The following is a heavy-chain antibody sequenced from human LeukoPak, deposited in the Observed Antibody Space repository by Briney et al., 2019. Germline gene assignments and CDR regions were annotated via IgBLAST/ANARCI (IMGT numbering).Heavy chain of an antibody. Sequence: GGSLRLSCAASGFTVSSNYMSWVRQAPGKGLEWVSVIYTGGGTYYTDSVKDRFTISRDNSKNTLYLQMNSLRAEDTAVYYCARGGNCGGDCYSNWGQGTLVTVSS. J-gene: IGHJ4*02. V-gene: IGHV3-66*01. D-gene: IGHD2-21*02. CDR2: IYTGGGT. CDR3: ARGGNCGGDCYSN. CDR1: GFTVSSNY.